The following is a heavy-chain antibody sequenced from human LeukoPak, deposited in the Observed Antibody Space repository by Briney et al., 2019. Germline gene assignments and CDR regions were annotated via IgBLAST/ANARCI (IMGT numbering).Heavy chain of an antibody. Sequence: GGSLRLSCAGSGFTFDDYAMHWVRQAPGKGLEWVSGISWNSGSIGYADSVKGRFTISRDNAKNSLYLQMNSLRAEDTALYYCAKDRSSGWYFWYFDLWGRGTLVTVSS. J-gene: IGHJ2*01. CDR3: AKDRSSGWYFWYFDL. CDR1: GFTFDDYA. CDR2: ISWNSGSI. D-gene: IGHD6-19*01. V-gene: IGHV3-9*01.